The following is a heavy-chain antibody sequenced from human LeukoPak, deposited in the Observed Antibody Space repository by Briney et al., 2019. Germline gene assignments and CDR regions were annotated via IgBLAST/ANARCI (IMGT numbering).Heavy chain of an antibody. J-gene: IGHJ6*03. D-gene: IGHD3-10*01. CDR1: GFTFSSYA. CDR3: ARPPKTPMALYYYYMDV. CDR2: ISGSGGST. Sequence: GGSLRLSCAASGFTFSSYAMSWVRQAPGKGLEWVSAISGSGGSTYYADSVKGRFTISRDNSKNTLYLQMNSLRAEDTAVYYCARPPKTPMALYYYYMDVWGKGTTVTVSS. V-gene: IGHV3-23*01.